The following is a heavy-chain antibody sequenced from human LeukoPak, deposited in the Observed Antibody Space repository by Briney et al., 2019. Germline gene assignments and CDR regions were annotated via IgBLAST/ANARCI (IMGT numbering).Heavy chain of an antibody. CDR3: ASRATKALTGYYKGMDV. D-gene: IGHD3-9*01. Sequence: ASVKVSCKASGYTFTSYDINWVRQATGQGLEWMGWMNPNSANTGYAQKFQGRVTMTRNISISTAYMELTSLRSEDTAVYYCASRATKALTGYYKGMDVWGQGTTVTVS. CDR1: GYTFTSYD. V-gene: IGHV1-8*01. CDR2: MNPNSANT. J-gene: IGHJ6*02.